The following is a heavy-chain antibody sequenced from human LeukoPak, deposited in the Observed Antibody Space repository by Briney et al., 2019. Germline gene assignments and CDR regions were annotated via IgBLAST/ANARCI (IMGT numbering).Heavy chain of an antibody. V-gene: IGHV3-30*04. CDR1: GFTFSNYA. J-gene: IGHJ4*02. D-gene: IGHD4-17*01. Sequence: GSLRLSCAASGFTFSNYAMHWVRQAPGKGLEWVTVISYDGSHKYYADSVKGRFTISRDNSKNTLYLQMNSLRAEDTAVYYCARRNGDYGLDYWGQGTLVTVSS. CDR2: ISYDGSHK. CDR3: ARRNGDYGLDY.